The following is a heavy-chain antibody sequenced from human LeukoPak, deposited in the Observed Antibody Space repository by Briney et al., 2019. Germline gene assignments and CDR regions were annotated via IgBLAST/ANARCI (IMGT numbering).Heavy chain of an antibody. CDR2: IYPGDSNT. CDR3: ARQTTLSRGWYFDL. J-gene: IGHJ2*01. D-gene: IGHD4-17*01. Sequence: GESLKISCKGSGYRFTNYWIGWVRQMPGKGLELMGIIYPGDSNTKYSPSFQGQVTISADKSFTTAYLQWASLKAADSAMYYCARQTTLSRGWYFDLWGLGTLVTVSS. V-gene: IGHV5-51*01. CDR1: GYRFTNYW.